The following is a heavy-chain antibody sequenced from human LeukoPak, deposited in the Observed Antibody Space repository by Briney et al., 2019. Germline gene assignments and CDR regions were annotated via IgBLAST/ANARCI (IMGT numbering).Heavy chain of an antibody. D-gene: IGHD3-3*01. V-gene: IGHV3-7*01. CDR2: IKQDGSEK. Sequence: GGSLRLSCAASGFTFSSYWMSWVRQAPGKGLEWVANIKQDGSEKYYVDSVKGRFTISGDNAKNPLYLQMNSLRAEDTAVYYCARDEHDFWSGYYFDYWGQGTLVTVSS. CDR1: GFTFSSYW. J-gene: IGHJ4*02. CDR3: ARDEHDFWSGYYFDY.